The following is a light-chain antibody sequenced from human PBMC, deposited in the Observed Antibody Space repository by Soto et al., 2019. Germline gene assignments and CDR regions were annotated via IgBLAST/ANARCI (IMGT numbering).Light chain of an antibody. V-gene: IGKV3-15*01. Sequence: EIVMTQSPATLSVSPGERATLSCRASQSVGSNLAWYQQKPGQAPRLLIYGASTRATGIPARFSGSGSGTEFTLTISSLQSEDFAVYYCQQYNNWPLTFGGGTKVEF. CDR3: QQYNNWPLT. CDR2: GAS. J-gene: IGKJ4*01. CDR1: QSVGSN.